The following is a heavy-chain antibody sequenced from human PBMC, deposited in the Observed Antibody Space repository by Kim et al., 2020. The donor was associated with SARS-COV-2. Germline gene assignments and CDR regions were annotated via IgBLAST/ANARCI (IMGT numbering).Heavy chain of an antibody. J-gene: IGHJ4*02. CDR2: STI. Sequence: STIYYADSVKGRFTISRDNAKNSLYLQMNSLRAEDTAVHYCARDYSGCMRWGQGTLVTVSS. D-gene: IGHD6-19*01. CDR3: ARDYSGCMR. V-gene: IGHV3-11*04.